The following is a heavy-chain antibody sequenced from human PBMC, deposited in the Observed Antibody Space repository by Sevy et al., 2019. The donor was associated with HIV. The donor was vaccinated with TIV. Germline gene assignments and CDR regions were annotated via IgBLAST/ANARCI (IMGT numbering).Heavy chain of an antibody. V-gene: IGHV4-59*01. Sequence: SETLSLTCSVSGGSGGSISDYYWSWIRQPPGKGLEWIGYINYSRSTKFNPSLKSRVTISVDTSKNQFSLKLTSVTAAETAVYYCARGGTSLFAPWGQGTPVTVSS. CDR3: ARGGTSLFAP. CDR2: INYSRST. D-gene: IGHD2-15*01. CDR1: GGSGGSISDYY. J-gene: IGHJ5*02.